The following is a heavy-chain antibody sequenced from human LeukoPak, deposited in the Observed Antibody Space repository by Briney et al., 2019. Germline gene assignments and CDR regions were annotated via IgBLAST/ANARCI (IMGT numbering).Heavy chain of an antibody. D-gene: IGHD5-12*01. CDR1: GFTFSSYS. CDR2: ISSSSSYT. CDR3: ARDRGYSGYDAFLDY. J-gene: IGHJ4*02. V-gene: IGHV3-21*01. Sequence: GGSLRLSCAASGFTFSSYSMNWVRQAPGKGLEWVSSISSSSSYTYYADSVKGRFTISRDNAKNSLYLQMNSLRAEDTAVYYCARDRGYSGYDAFLDYWGQGTLVTVSS.